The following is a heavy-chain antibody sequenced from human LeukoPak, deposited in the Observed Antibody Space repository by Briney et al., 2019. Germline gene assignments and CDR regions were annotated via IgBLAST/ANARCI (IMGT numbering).Heavy chain of an antibody. CDR2: ISGSGVNT. Sequence: GGSLRLSCAASGFTFSSYAMSWVRQAPGKGLEWVSGISGSGVNTYYADSVKGRFTISRDSSKNTLYLQMNSLRAEDTAVYYCAKDHDLLVLITLDYWGQGTLVTVSS. D-gene: IGHD3-22*01. J-gene: IGHJ4*02. CDR3: AKDHDLLVLITLDY. V-gene: IGHV3-23*01. CDR1: GFTFSSYA.